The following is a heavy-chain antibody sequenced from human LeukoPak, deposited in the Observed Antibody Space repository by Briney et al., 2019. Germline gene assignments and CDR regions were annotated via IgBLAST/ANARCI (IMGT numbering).Heavy chain of an antibody. J-gene: IGHJ4*02. CDR2: IYYSGST. V-gene: IGHV4-59*01. CDR1: GGSFSGYY. Sequence: PSETLSLTCAVYGGSFSGYYWSWIRQPPGKGLEWIGYIYYSGSTNYNPSLKSRVTISVDTSKNQFSLKLSSVTAADTAVYYCASSMVRGRRYYFDYWGQGTLVTVSS. CDR3: ASSMVRGRRYYFDY. D-gene: IGHD3-10*01.